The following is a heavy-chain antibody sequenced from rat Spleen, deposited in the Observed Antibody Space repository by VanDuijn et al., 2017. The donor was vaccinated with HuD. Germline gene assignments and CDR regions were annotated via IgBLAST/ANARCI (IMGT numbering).Heavy chain of an antibody. CDR1: GFTFNNYG. CDR3: AKEGDGGYSSYPNWFAY. J-gene: IGHJ3*01. Sequence: EVQLVESGGGLVQPGRSLKLSCAASGFTFNNYGMTWVRQAPTKSLDWVASISIGGGNTYYRDSVKGRFTVSRDNAKNTLYLQMDSLRSEDTATYYCAKEGDGGYSSYPNWFAYWGQGTLVTVSS. V-gene: IGHV5S13*01. CDR2: ISIGGGNT. D-gene: IGHD1-8*01.